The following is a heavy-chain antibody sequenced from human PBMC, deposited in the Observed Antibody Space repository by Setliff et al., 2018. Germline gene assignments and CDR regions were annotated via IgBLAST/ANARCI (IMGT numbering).Heavy chain of an antibody. CDR2: VSFSGST. Sequence: SETLSLTCIVPGDSISDNYYYWTWIRQSPGKGLEWIGTVSFSGSTFYNPSLESRLTILLDTSKNHFSLTVTSVTAADAAMYFCARDPGFRSGTWSLDVWGQGILVTVSS. D-gene: IGHD3-16*02. V-gene: IGHV4-39*07. CDR3: ARDPGFRSGTWSLDV. CDR1: GDSISDNYYY. J-gene: IGHJ4*02.